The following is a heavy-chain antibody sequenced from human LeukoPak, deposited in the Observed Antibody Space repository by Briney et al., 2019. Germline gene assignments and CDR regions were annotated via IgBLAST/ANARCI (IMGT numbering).Heavy chain of an antibody. CDR2: IYTSGST. CDR1: RGAISSYY. D-gene: IGHD3-10*01. CDR3: ARNRELVTMGRGVADYYYYMDV. Sequence: SETLSLTCTVSRGAISSYYWSWIRQPAGKGLEWIGRIYTSGSTNYNRALKTRFAMSVDTSMTHFSLKLSSATAADTAVYYCARNRELVTMGRGVADYYYYMDVWGKGTTVTVSS. J-gene: IGHJ6*03. V-gene: IGHV4-4*07.